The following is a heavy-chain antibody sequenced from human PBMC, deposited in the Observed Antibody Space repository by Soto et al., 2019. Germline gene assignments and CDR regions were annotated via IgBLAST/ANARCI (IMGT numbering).Heavy chain of an antibody. CDR1: GGSISSGGYY. Sequence: QVQLQESGPGLVKPSQTLSLTCTVSGGSISSGGYYWSWIRQHPGKVLEWIGYIYYSGSTYYNPSLQSSVTISVDQSKNQFSLKLSSVTAAATAVYYCARDGGSSGWYAIDYWGQGTLVTVSS. J-gene: IGHJ4*02. CDR2: IYYSGST. V-gene: IGHV4-31*03. D-gene: IGHD6-19*01. CDR3: ARDGGSSGWYAIDY.